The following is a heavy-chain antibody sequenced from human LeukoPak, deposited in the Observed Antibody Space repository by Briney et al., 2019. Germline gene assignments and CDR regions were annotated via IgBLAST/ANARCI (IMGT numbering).Heavy chain of an antibody. V-gene: IGHV3-48*01. CDR1: GLTFISYS. D-gene: IGHD5-12*01. CDR3: ARDGSYGGYGDY. J-gene: IGHJ4*02. Sequence: PGGSWGFSGAAPGLTFISYSMNWVGQVPGKGLGWVSYIRTSSSTIYYADSVKGRFTISRDNAKNSLYLQMNSLRAEDTAVYYCARDGSYGGYGDYWGQGTLVTVSS. CDR2: IRTSSSTI.